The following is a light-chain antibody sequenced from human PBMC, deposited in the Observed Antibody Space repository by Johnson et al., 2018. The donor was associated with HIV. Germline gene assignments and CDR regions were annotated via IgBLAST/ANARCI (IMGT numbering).Light chain of an antibody. Sequence: QSVLTQPPSVSAAPGQKVTISCSGSSSNIGNNYVSWYQQLPGTAPKLLIYENNKRPSGIPDRFSGSKSGTSATLGITGLQTGDEADYYCRTWDSSLTASYVFGTGTKVTGL. V-gene: IGLV1-51*02. CDR2: ENN. CDR1: SSNIGNNY. J-gene: IGLJ1*01. CDR3: RTWDSSLTASYV.